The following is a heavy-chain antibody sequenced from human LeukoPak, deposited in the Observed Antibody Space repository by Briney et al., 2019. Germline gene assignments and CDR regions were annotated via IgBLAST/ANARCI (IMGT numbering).Heavy chain of an antibody. CDR2: INPNSGGT. J-gene: IGHJ4*02. CDR1: GYTFTGYY. CDR3: ARDLFISYYYDSSGYQPIGY. Sequence: ASVKVSCKASGYTFTGYYMHWVRQAPGQGLEWMGWINPNSGGTNYAQKFQGRVTMTRDTSISTAYMELSRLRSDDTAVYYCARDLFISYYYDSSGYQPIGYWGQGTLVTVSS. V-gene: IGHV1-2*02. D-gene: IGHD3-22*01.